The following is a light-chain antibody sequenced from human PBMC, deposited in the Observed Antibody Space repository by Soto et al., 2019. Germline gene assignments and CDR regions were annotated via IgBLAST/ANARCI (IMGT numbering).Light chain of an antibody. Sequence: EIVLTQSPATLSLSPGDRATLSCRASQSVTSALAWFQQKPGQAPRLLIYDVSRRATGIPARFSGSGSGTDFTLTINSLEPEDFAVYYCQQRTTWPTFGGGTKVVLK. CDR3: QQRTTWPT. CDR1: QSVTSA. CDR2: DVS. J-gene: IGKJ4*01. V-gene: IGKV3-11*01.